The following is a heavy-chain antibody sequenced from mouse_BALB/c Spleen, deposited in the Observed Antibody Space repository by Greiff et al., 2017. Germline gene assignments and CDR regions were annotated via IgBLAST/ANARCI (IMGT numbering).Heavy chain of an antibody. Sequence: VQLQQSGPELVKPGASVKISCKASGYSFTSYYIHWVKQRPGQGLEWIGWIFPGSGNTKYNEKFKGKATLTADTSSSTAYMQLSSLTSEDSAVYFCARDGYYPSMDYWGQGTSVTVSS. D-gene: IGHD2-3*01. CDR1: GYSFTSYY. CDR2: IFPGSGNT. CDR3: ARDGYYPSMDY. J-gene: IGHJ4*01. V-gene: IGHV1-66*01.